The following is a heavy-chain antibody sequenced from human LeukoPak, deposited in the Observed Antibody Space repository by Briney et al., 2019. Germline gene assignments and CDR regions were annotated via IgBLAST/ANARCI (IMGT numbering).Heavy chain of an antibody. D-gene: IGHD3-9*01. J-gene: IGHJ6*02. CDR1: GYTFTSYA. CDR2: INAGNGNT. CDR3: ARCDIFAPQRYGMDV. Sequence: ASVKVSCKASGYTFTSYAMHWVRQAPGQRLEWMGWINAGNGNTKYSQKFQGRVTITRDTSASTAYMELSSLRSEDTAVYYCARCDIFAPQRYGMDVWGQGTTVTVSS. V-gene: IGHV1-3*01.